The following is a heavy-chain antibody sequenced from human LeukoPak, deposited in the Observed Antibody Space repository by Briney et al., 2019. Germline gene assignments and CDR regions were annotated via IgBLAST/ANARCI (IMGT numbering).Heavy chain of an antibody. CDR2: ISASGSAT. CDR3: ARGGYSSSWYHFDY. Sequence: GGSLRLSCAASGFIFSNYGMNWVRQAPGKGLEWVAAISASGSATSYADSVRGRFTISRDNSKSTTYLQMNSLRAEDTAVYYCARGGYSSSWYHFDYWGQGTLVTVSS. V-gene: IGHV3-23*01. CDR1: GFIFSNYG. J-gene: IGHJ4*02. D-gene: IGHD6-13*01.